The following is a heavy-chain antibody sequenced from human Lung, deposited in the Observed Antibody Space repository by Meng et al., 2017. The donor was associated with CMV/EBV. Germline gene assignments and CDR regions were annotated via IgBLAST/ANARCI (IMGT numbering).Heavy chain of an antibody. CDR3: ARGTVPLSVVVPAAKGAFDY. V-gene: IGHV4-34*01. J-gene: IGHJ4*02. Sequence: LXCAVYGGSFSGYYWSWIRQHPGKGLEWIGEINHSGSTNYNPSLKSRVTISVDTSKNQFSLKLSSVTAADTAVYYCARGTVPLSVVVPAAKGAFDYWXQGTLVTVSS. D-gene: IGHD2-2*01. CDR1: GGSFSGYY. CDR2: INHSGST.